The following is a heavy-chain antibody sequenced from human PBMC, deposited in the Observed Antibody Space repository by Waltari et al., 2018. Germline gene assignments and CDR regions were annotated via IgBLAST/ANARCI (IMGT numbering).Heavy chain of an antibody. CDR1: GGTFSSYA. V-gene: IGHV1-69*08. CDR3: ATRYFDWLPSGAFDI. J-gene: IGHJ3*02. D-gene: IGHD3-9*01. Sequence: QVQLVQSGAEVKKPGSSVKVSCKASGGTFSSYAISWVRQAPGQGLEWMGRIIPSCGTANYAQKFQGRVTITADKSTSTAYMELSSLRSEDTAVYYCATRYFDWLPSGAFDIWGQGTMVTVSS. CDR2: IIPSCGTA.